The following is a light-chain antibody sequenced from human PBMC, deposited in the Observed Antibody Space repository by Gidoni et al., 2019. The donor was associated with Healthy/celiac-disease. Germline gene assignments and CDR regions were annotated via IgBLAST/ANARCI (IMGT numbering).Light chain of an antibody. CDR1: SSNIGSNY. V-gene: IGLV1-47*01. CDR2: RNN. J-gene: IGLJ3*02. CDR3: AAWDDSLSGRV. Sequence: PGQRVTISCSGSSSNIGSNYVYWYQQLPGTAPKLLIYRNNQRPSGVPDRFSGSKSGTSASLAISGLRSEDEADYYCAAWDDSLSGRVFGGGTKLTVL.